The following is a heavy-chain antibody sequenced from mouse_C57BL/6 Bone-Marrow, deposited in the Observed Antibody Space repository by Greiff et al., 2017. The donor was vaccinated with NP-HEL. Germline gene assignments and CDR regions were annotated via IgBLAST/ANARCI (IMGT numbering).Heavy chain of an antibody. CDR2: IYPRSGNT. Sequence: VNVVESGAELARPGASVKLSCKASGYTFTSYGISWVKQRTGQGLEWIGEIYPRSGNTYYNEKFKGKATLTADKSSSTAYMELRSLTSEDSAVYFCARPTVYFDYWGQGTTLTVSS. J-gene: IGHJ2*01. V-gene: IGHV1-81*01. CDR1: GYTFTSYG. D-gene: IGHD1-1*01. CDR3: ARPTVYFDY.